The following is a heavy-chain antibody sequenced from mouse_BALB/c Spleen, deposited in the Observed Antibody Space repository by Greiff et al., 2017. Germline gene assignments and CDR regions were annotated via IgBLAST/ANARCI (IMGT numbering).Heavy chain of an antibody. Sequence: EVQLQQSGPDLVKPGASVKLSCTASGFTFTSYVMHWVKQKPGKGLEWIGYINPYNDGTKYNEKFKGKATQTSDKSSSTDYMKRSSLTSEDSAVYYCARTGGDDAMDYWGQGTSVTVSS. V-gene: IGHV1-14*01. CDR3: ARTGGDDAMDY. CDR2: INPYNDGT. CDR1: GFTFTSYV. J-gene: IGHJ4*01. D-gene: IGHD2-13*01.